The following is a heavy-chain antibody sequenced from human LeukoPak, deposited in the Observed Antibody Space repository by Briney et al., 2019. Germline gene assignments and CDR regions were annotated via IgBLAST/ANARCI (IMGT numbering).Heavy chain of an antibody. V-gene: IGHV4-30-2*01. D-gene: IGHD3-10*01. J-gene: IGHJ5*02. Sequence: SETLSLTCVVPGDSISSGAYSWSWIRQPPGKGLEWIGYIFHTGSTFYNPSFKSRLTISVDNSKNQFSLRLSSVTAADTAVYYCARELWFANAPGSWLDPWGQGTLVTVSS. CDR3: ARELWFANAPGSWLDP. CDR2: IFHTGST. CDR1: GDSISSGAYS.